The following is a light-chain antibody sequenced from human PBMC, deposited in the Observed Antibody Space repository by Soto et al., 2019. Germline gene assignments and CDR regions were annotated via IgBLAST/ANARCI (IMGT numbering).Light chain of an antibody. J-gene: IGKJ1*01. CDR3: QQYNNWPPWT. CDR2: GAS. V-gene: IGKV3-15*01. CDR1: QRVSNN. Sequence: ELVLTQSPGTLSLSPGERATLSCRAIQRVSNNYLAWYQQKPGQAPRLLIYGASARATGIPARFSGSGSGTEFTLTISSLQSEDFAVYYCQQYNNWPPWTFGQGTKVDIK.